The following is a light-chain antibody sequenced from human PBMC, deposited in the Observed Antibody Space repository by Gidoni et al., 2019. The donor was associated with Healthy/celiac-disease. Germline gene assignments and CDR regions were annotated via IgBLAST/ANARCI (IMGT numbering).Light chain of an antibody. Sequence: ELVMTQSPATLSLSPGERATLSCRASQSVSSNLAWYQQKPGQAPRLLIYGASTRATGIPARVSGSGSGTEFTLTISSLQSEDFAVYYWQQYNNGPLTFGGGTKVEIK. CDR2: GAS. V-gene: IGKV3-15*01. CDR1: QSVSSN. J-gene: IGKJ4*01. CDR3: QQYNNGPLT.